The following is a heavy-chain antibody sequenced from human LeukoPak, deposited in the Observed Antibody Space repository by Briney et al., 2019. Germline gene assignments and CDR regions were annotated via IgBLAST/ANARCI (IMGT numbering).Heavy chain of an antibody. CDR1: GFTFSSYW. Sequence: GGSLRLSCAASGFTFSSYWMHWVRQAPGKGLVWVSRINSDGSSTSYADSVKGRFTISRDNAKNTLYLQMNSLRAEDTALYYCAKDRRAYDILTGYHYYYYGMDVWGKGTTVTVSS. CDR2: INSDGSST. V-gene: IGHV3-74*01. CDR3: AKDRRAYDILTGYHYYYYGMDV. D-gene: IGHD3-9*01. J-gene: IGHJ6*04.